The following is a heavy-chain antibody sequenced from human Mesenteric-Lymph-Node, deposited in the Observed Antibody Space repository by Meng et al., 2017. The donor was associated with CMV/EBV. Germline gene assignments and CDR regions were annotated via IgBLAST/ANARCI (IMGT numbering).Heavy chain of an antibody. CDR1: GGSFSGYY. J-gene: IGHJ4*02. Sequence: VQHQTGGAGLLKPPEPLSLPCGVYGGSFSGYYWSWIRQPPGKGLEWIGEINHSGSTNYNPSLKSRVTISVDTSKNQFSLKLSSVTAADTAVYYCARYQRWLKSEGGFNYWGQGTLVTVSS. CDR2: INHSGST. CDR3: ARYQRWLKSEGGFNY. D-gene: IGHD4-23*01. V-gene: IGHV4-34*01.